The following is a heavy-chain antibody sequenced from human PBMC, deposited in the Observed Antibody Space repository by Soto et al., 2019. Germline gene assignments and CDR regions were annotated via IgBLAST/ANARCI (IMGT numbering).Heavy chain of an antibody. CDR1: GYTFTKYY. CDR3: ARQLAYCGGDCYTEPIDY. CDR2: INPNTGGT. Sequence: AASVKVSCKASGYTFTKYYVLWVRQAPGQGLEWVGRINPNTGGTNYAQKFQDRVTMTRDTSITTAYMELSWLRSDDTAVYYCARQLAYCGGDCYTEPIDYWGQGTQVTVSS. J-gene: IGHJ4*02. V-gene: IGHV1-2*06. D-gene: IGHD2-21*02.